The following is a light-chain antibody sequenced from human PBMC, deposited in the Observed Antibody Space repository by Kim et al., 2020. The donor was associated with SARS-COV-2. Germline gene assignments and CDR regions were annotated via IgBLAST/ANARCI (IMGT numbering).Light chain of an antibody. J-gene: IGKJ1*01. CDR1: QSISSW. Sequence: DIQMTQSPSTLSASVGDRVTITCRASQSISSWLVWYQQKPGKAPKVLIYKASNLESGVPSRFSGSGSGTEFTLTISSLQPDDFATYYCQQYNSYPWTFGQGTKVDIK. V-gene: IGKV1-5*03. CDR3: QQYNSYPWT. CDR2: KAS.